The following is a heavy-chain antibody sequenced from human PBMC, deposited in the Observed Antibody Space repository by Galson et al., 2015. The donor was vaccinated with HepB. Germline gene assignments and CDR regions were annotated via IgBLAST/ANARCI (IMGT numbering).Heavy chain of an antibody. D-gene: IGHD3-22*01. J-gene: IGHJ6*02. CDR1: GLTVSINY. CDR3: ARGDSSGYYARFYGTDA. Sequence: SLRLSCAASGLTVSINYMNWVRQAPGKGLEWVSVIYSDGNTYYADYVEGRFTISRDDSKNTLYLQMNSLRAEDTAVYYCARGDSSGYYARFYGTDASGHATTVTVSS. V-gene: IGHV3-53*01. CDR2: IYSDGNT.